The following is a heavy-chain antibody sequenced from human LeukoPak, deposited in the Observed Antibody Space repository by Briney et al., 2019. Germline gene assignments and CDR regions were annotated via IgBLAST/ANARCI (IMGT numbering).Heavy chain of an antibody. CDR3: ARALGIAVGR. D-gene: IGHD6-19*01. J-gene: IGHJ4*02. Sequence: SETLSLTFTVSCGSITSRSYYWGRIRQPPGKGLEWFGIIYYSGSTYYNPCPNTRFTITVHRSKNEFSLKLSYVTPAPTAACYCARALGIAVGRWGQGTLVTVSS. CDR2: IYYSGST. CDR1: CGSITSRSYY. V-gene: IGHV4-39*07.